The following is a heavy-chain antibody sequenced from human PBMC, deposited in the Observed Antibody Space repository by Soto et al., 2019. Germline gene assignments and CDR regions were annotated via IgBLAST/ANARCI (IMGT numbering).Heavy chain of an antibody. CDR1: GFTFSIYG. CDR3: AKDTYYHDSSGYYVFDC. J-gene: IGHJ4*02. V-gene: IGHV3-30*06. CDR2: VSYDGSKQ. D-gene: IGHD3-22*01. Sequence: PGGSLRLSCAASGFTFSIYGMHWVRQAPGKGLEWVAGVSYDGSKQYYADSVRGRFTISRDNSRNTLDLQMNSLRAEDTAVYYCAKDTYYHDSSGYYVFDCWGQGTLVTVSS.